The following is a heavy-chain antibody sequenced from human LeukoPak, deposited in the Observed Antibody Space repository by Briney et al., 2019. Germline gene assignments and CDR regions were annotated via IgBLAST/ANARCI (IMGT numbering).Heavy chain of an antibody. J-gene: IGHJ5*02. CDR2: IYYSGST. CDR1: GGSISSYY. V-gene: IGHV4-59*08. D-gene: IGHD3-22*01. Sequence: SEALSLTCTVSGGSISSYYWSWIRQPPGKGLEWIGYIYYSGSTNYNPSLKSRVTISVDTSKNQFSLKLSSVTAADTAVYYCARHISYYYDSSGYYYIWFDPWGQGTLVTVSS. CDR3: ARHISYYYDSSGYYYIWFDP.